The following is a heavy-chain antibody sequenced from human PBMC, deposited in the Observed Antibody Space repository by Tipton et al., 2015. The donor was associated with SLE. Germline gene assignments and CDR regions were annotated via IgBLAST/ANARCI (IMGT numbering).Heavy chain of an antibody. J-gene: IGHJ6*02. CDR2: ISYDGSNK. CDR3: ARVPSGMDV. V-gene: IGHV3-30*04. CDR1: GFTFSSYA. Sequence: SLRLSCAASGFTFSSYAMHWVRQAPGKGLEWVAVISYDGSNKYYADSVKGRFTISRDNSKNTLYLQMNSLRAEDTAVYYCARVPSGMDVWGQGTTVPVSS.